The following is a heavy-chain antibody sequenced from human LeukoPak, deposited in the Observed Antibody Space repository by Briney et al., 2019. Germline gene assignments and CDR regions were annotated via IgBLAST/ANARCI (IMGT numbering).Heavy chain of an antibody. CDR1: GFTFSSYE. CDR2: ISSSGSTI. Sequence: GGSLRLSCAASGFTFSSYEMNWVRQAPGKGLEWVSYISSSGSTIYYADSVKGRFTISRDNAKNSLYLQMNSLRAEDTALYYCAKDMAAYYYASGNIDYWGQGTLVTVSS. CDR3: AKDMAAYYYASGNIDY. V-gene: IGHV3-48*03. D-gene: IGHD3-10*01. J-gene: IGHJ4*02.